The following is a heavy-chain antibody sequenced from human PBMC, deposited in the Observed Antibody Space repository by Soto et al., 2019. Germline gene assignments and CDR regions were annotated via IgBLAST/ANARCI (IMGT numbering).Heavy chain of an antibody. D-gene: IGHD3-22*01. CDR1: GFTFSSYA. J-gene: IGHJ4*02. Sequence: GGSLRLSCAASGFTFSSYAMHWVRQAPGKGLEWVAVISYDGSNKYYADSVKGRFTISRDNSKNTLYLQMNSLRAEDTAVYYCARVTSSGYLPRPRGYFDYWGQGTLVTVSS. CDR2: ISYDGSNK. V-gene: IGHV3-30-3*01. CDR3: ARVTSSGYLPRPRGYFDY.